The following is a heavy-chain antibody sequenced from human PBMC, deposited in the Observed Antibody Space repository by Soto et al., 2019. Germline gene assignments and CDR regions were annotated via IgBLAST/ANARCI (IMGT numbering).Heavy chain of an antibody. J-gene: IGHJ4*02. V-gene: IGHV4-59*01. CDR1: GGSISSYY. CDR2: IYYSGST. Sequence: QVQLQESGPGLVKPSETLSLTCTVSGGSISSYYWSWIRQPPGKGLEWIGCIYYSGSTNYNPSLKSRVTISVDTSKNQFSLKLSSVTAADTAVYYCAREKRYGNELDYWGQGTLVTVSS. CDR3: AREKRYGNELDY. D-gene: IGHD1-1*01.